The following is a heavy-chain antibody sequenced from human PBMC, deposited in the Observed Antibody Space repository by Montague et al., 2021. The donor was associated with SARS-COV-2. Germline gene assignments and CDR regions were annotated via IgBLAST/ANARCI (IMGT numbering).Heavy chain of an antibody. J-gene: IGHJ4*02. CDR2: IDHSGNT. V-gene: IGHV4-34*01. D-gene: IGHD3-22*01. CDR1: RGSFHIFS. Sequence: SETLSLTCAVYRGSFHIFSWGWIRQSQGKGLEWIGEIDHSGNTKYNPSLESRVTISVDTSKNQFSLNPTSVTAADTAMYYCARGTRVVGITPGFRYWGQGTQVAVSS. CDR3: ARGTRVVGITPGFRY.